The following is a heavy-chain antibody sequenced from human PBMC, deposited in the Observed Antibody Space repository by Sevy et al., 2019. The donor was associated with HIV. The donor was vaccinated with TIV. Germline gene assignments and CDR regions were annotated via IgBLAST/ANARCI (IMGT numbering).Heavy chain of an antibody. CDR1: GLTFSNYA. J-gene: IGHJ4*02. CDR3: ARADGYSSGWYEDY. Sequence: GRSLRLSCAASGLTFSNYAIHWVRQAPGKGLEWVAVISYDGSNKYYADSVKGRFTISRDNSKNTLYLQMNSLRAEDTAVYYCARADGYSSGWYEDYWGQGTLVTVSS. V-gene: IGHV3-30-3*01. CDR2: ISYDGSNK. D-gene: IGHD6-19*01.